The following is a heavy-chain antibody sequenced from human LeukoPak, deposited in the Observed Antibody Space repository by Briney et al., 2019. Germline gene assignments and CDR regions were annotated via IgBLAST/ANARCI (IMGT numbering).Heavy chain of an antibody. CDR1: GFPFSTYW. Sequence: GGSLRLSCAASGFPFSTYWMTWVRQAPGKGLEWVANIKQDGSKTYYVDSVKGRFTISRDNAKNSVSLQMNSLRDEDTAVYYCAKTLHYGHFGKFDSWGQGTLVTVSS. D-gene: IGHD4-17*01. J-gene: IGHJ4*02. CDR3: AKTLHYGHFGKFDS. CDR2: IKQDGSKT. V-gene: IGHV3-7*01.